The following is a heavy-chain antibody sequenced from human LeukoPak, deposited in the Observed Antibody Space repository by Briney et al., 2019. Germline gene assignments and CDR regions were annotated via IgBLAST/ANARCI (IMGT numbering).Heavy chain of an antibody. D-gene: IGHD6-13*01. CDR3: AKDLYTSRYACCFDY. CDR2: IIPILGIA. CDR1: GGTFSSYA. J-gene: IGHJ4*02. Sequence: SVKVSCKASGGTFSSYAISWVRQAPGQGLEWMGRIIPILGIANYAQKFQGRVTITADKSTSTAYMELSSLRSEDTAVYYCAKDLYTSRYACCFDYWGQGTLVTVSS. V-gene: IGHV1-69*04.